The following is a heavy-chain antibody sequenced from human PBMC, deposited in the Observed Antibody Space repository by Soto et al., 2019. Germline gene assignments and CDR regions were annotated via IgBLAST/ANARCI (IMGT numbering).Heavy chain of an antibody. CDR2: INHSGST. V-gene: IGHV4-34*01. J-gene: IGHJ4*02. D-gene: IGHD6-19*01. CDR3: ARWLGIAVAGTPGGYYFDY. Sequence: TSETLSLTCAVYGGSFSGYYWSWIRQPPGKGLEWIGEINHSGSTNYNPSLKSRVTISVDTSKNQFSLKLSSVTAADTAVYYCARWLGIAVAGTPGGYYFDYWGQGTLVTVSS. CDR1: GGSFSGYY.